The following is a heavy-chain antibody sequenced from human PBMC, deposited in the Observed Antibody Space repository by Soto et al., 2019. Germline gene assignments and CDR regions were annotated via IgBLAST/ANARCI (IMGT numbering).Heavy chain of an antibody. CDR2: ISSSGSTI. Sequence: TGGSLRLSCAASGFTFSSYEMNWVRQAPGKGLEWVSYISSSGSTIYYADSVKGRFTISRDNAKNSLYLQMNSLRAEDTAVYYCASTDSSGYYDYFDYWGQGTLVTASS. J-gene: IGHJ4*02. D-gene: IGHD3-22*01. CDR3: ASTDSSGYYDYFDY. V-gene: IGHV3-48*03. CDR1: GFTFSSYE.